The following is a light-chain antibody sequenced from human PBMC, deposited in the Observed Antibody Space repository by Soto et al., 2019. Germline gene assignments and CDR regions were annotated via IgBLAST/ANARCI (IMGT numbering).Light chain of an antibody. Sequence: ALQVTQSPSSLSASVGDRVTITCRASQGMSSTLAWYQHKPGKAPRLLIYDASILANGVPSRFSGSGSGTEFTLTISSLQPEDFATYLCQQCQSYPITFGQGTRVEIK. CDR2: DAS. CDR1: QGMSST. V-gene: IGKV1-13*02. CDR3: QQCQSYPIT. J-gene: IGKJ5*01.